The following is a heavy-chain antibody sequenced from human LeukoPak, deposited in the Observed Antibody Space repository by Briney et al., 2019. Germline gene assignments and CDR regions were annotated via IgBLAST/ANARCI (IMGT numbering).Heavy chain of an antibody. CDR2: IYYSGGT. J-gene: IGHJ4*02. V-gene: IGHV4-39*07. CDR1: GGSISSSSYY. D-gene: IGHD5/OR15-5a*01. CDR3: ARGLSRAGDY. Sequence: SETLSLTCTVSGGSISSSSYYWGWIRQPPGKGLEWIGSIYYSGGTYYNPSLKSRVTISVDTSKNQFSLKLSSVTAADTAVYYCARGLSRAGDYWGQGTLVTVSS.